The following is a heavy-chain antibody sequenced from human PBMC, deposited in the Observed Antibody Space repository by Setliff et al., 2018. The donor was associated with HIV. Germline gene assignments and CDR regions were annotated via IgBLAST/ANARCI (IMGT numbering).Heavy chain of an antibody. Sequence: GGSLRLSCAASGFTFSRYGMHWVRQAPGKGLEWVAVIGYDGSNKYYADSVKGRFTISRDNSKNTLYLQMNSLRAEDTATYYCARVPLLGRTLDYWGQGTLVTVSS. J-gene: IGHJ4*02. V-gene: IGHV3-33*08. CDR3: ARVPLLGRTLDY. CDR1: GFTFSRYG. CDR2: IGYDGSNK.